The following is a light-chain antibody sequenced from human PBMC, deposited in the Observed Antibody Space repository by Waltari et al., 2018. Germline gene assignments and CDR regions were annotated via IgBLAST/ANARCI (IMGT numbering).Light chain of an antibody. CDR1: QSVLYSSNNKNY. CDR2: WAS. Sequence: DIVMTQSPDSLAVSLGERATINCKSSQSVLYSSNNKNYLAWYQQKPGQPPKLLIYWASTRESGVPDRFSGSGSGTDFTLTISSLQAEDVAVYYCQQYYSTPYYSTPLTFGQGTKLEIK. J-gene: IGKJ2*01. CDR3: QQYYSTPYYSTPLT. V-gene: IGKV4-1*01.